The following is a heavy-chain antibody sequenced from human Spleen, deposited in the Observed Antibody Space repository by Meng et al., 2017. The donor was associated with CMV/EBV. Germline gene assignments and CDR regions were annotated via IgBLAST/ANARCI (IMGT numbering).Heavy chain of an antibody. CDR3: ARAAGFRITGKTDWFDP. Sequence: SETLSLTCTVSGGSISSGGYYWSWIRQHPGKGLEWIGYIYYSGSTYYSPSLKSRVTISVDTSKNQFSLKLSSVTAADTAVYYCARAAGFRITGKTDWFDPWGQGTLVTVSS. V-gene: IGHV4-31*03. J-gene: IGHJ5*02. CDR1: GGSISSGGYY. CDR2: IYYSGST. D-gene: IGHD1-20*01.